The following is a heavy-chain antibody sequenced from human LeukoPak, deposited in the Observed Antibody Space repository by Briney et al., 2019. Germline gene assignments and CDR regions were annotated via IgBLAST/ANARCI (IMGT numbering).Heavy chain of an antibody. D-gene: IGHD6-19*01. CDR1: GFTFSSYA. V-gene: IGHV3-30-3*01. J-gene: IGHJ4*02. CDR3: ALSPSSGRDPTDY. Sequence: GGSLRVSCAASGFTFSSYAMHWVRQAPGKGLEWVAVISYDGSNKYYADSVKGRFTISRAKNTLYLQMNSLRAEDTAVYYCALSPSSGRDPTDYWGQGTLVTVSS. CDR2: ISYDGSNK.